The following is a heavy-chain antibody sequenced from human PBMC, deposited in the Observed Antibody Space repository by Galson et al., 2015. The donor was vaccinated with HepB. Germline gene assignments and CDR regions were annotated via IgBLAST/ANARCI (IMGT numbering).Heavy chain of an antibody. V-gene: IGHV3-15*01. Sequence: SLRLSCAASGFTFSNAWMSWVRQAPGKGLEWVGRIKSKTDGGTTDYAAPVKGRFTISRDDSKNTLYLQMNSLKTEDTAVYYCTQGIPTDCSSTSCSYYGMDVWGQGATVTVSS. CDR3: TQGIPTDCSSTSCSYYGMDV. J-gene: IGHJ6*02. D-gene: IGHD2-2*01. CDR1: GFTFSNAW. CDR2: IKSKTDGGTT.